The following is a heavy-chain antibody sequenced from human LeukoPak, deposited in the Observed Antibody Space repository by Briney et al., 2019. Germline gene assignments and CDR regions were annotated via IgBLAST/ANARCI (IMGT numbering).Heavy chain of an antibody. CDR2: IYYCGST. J-gene: IGHJ5*02. V-gene: IGHV4-39*07. Sequence: SGTLSLTCTVSGGSLSSSSYYWGWIRQPPGKGLEWIGSIYYCGSTYYNPSLKSRVTLSVDTSKNQFSLKLSSVTAADTAVYYCARVALHGYELGPYNWFDPWGQGTLVTVSS. D-gene: IGHD5-12*01. CDR3: ARVALHGYELGPYNWFDP. CDR1: GGSLSSSSYY.